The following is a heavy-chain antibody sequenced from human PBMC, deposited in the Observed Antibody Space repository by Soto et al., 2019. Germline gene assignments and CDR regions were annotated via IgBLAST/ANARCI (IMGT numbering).Heavy chain of an antibody. CDR3: ARAQRYYDSSGYYPYVDY. D-gene: IGHD3-22*01. CDR1: GFTFSSYW. Sequence: EVQLVESGGGLVQPGGSLRLSCAASGFTFSSYWMHWVRQAPGKGLVWVSRVTSDGSSTSYADSVKGRFTSSRDNAKNTLYLQMNRRSAEETAVYYCARAQRYYDSSGYYPYVDYWGQGTLVTVSS. V-gene: IGHV3-74*01. J-gene: IGHJ4*02. CDR2: VTSDGSST.